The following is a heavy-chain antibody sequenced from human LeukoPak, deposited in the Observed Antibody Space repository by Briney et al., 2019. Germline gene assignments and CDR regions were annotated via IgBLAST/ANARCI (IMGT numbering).Heavy chain of an antibody. CDR3: TRDPDA. J-gene: IGHJ5*02. CDR2: VYRSSDT. CDR1: GFTVSDYF. Sequence: GGSLRLSCAAYGFTVSDYFMSWFRKAPGKGLEWVSVVYRSSDTYHSDSVKGRFSLSRDKSKNTLYLQMNSLRAEDTAVYYCTRDPDAWGQGTLVTVSS. V-gene: IGHV3-66*01.